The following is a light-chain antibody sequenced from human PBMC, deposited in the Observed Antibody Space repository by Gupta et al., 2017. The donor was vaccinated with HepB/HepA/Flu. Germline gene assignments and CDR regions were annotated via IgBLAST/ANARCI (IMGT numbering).Light chain of an antibody. J-gene: IGKJ4*01. Sequence: DIKMNQSPSSLSASVGDRVTITCRASQSISSYLNWYQQKPGKAPELLIYAASTVQTGVPSRFSGSGSGTDFTLTVSSLQPEDFATYYCQHTNNSPSTFGGGTKVEIK. CDR3: QHTNNSPST. CDR2: AAS. V-gene: IGKV1-39*01. CDR1: QSISSY.